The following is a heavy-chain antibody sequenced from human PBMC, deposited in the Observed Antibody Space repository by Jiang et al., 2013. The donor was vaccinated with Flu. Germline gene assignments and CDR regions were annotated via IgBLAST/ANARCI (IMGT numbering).Heavy chain of an antibody. D-gene: IGHD3-10*01. J-gene: IGHJ4*02. CDR1: GFTFDDYT. Sequence: VQLLESGGVVVQPGGSLRLSCAASGFTFDDYTMHWVRQAPGKGLEWVSLISWDGGSTYYADSVKGRFTISRDNSKNSLYLQMNSLRTEDTALYYCAKDFEGSSGYFDYWGQGTLVTVSS. CDR3: AKDFEGSSGYFDY. V-gene: IGHV3-43*01. CDR2: ISWDGGST.